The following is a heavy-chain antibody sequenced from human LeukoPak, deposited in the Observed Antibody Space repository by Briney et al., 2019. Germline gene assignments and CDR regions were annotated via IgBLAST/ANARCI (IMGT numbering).Heavy chain of an antibody. CDR1: GYTFTDYY. V-gene: IGHV1-2*02. Sequence: ASVEVSCKASGYTFTDYYIHWLRQARGQGVEGMGWIIPNNGGTKYAPKFRGRVTMTRDTSISTAYMELSRLRSDDTAVYYCARGLSIEGYNFNYWGQGTLVTVSS. J-gene: IGHJ4*02. CDR2: IIPNNGGT. D-gene: IGHD5-24*01. CDR3: ARGLSIEGYNFNY.